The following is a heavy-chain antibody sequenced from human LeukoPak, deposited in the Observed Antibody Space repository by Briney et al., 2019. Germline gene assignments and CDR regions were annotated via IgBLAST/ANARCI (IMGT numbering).Heavy chain of an antibody. D-gene: IGHD3-9*01. V-gene: IGHV3-23*01. J-gene: IGHJ4*02. CDR2: TSDSGGST. CDR1: GFTFSNYA. Sequence: PGGSLRLSCAASGFTFSNYAMSWVRQAPGKGLDWVSLTSDSGGSTYYADSVKGRFTISRDNSKNTLYLQMNSLRAEDTAVYYCAKDLVDDILTGYYSASGRFDYWGQGTLVTVSS. CDR3: AKDLVDDILTGYYSASGRFDY.